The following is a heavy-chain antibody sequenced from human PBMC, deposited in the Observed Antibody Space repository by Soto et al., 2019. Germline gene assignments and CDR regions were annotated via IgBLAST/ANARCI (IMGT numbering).Heavy chain of an antibody. Sequence: PSETLSLTCTVSRGSISTYYWSWIRQPAGKGLEWIGRIYASGGTNYNPSLQSRVTMSVDTSKKQFSLKLSSVTAADTAVYYCARGAAAGVDYGMDVWGQGTTVIVSS. CDR2: IYASGGT. J-gene: IGHJ6*02. CDR1: RGSISTYY. CDR3: ARGAAAGVDYGMDV. V-gene: IGHV4-4*07. D-gene: IGHD6-13*01.